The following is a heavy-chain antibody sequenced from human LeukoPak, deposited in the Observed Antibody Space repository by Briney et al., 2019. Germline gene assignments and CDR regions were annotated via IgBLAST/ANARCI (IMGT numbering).Heavy chain of an antibody. CDR2: IYTSGST. CDR1: GGSISSYY. J-gene: IGHJ6*03. CDR3: ATAVAGTLGGYYYYMDV. V-gene: IGHV4-4*07. D-gene: IGHD6-19*01. Sequence: SETLSLTCTVSGGSISSYYWSWIRQPAGKGLEWIGRIYTSGSTNYNPSLKSRVTMSVDTSKNQFSLKLSSVTAADTAVYYCATAVAGTLGGYYYYMDVWGKGTTVTVSS.